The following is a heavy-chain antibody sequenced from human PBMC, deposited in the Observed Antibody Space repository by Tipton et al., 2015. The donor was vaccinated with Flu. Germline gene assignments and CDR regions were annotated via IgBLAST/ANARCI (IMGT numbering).Heavy chain of an antibody. Sequence: TLSLTCTVSGDSINTGGAYWTWIRQRPGQGLEWIGGIYYSGSTYYNPSLESRVSISVDTSKNQFSLKLSSVTAADTAVYYCARGLYGSGSYQRRYFDYWGQGTLVTVSS. J-gene: IGHJ4*02. CDR3: ARGLYGSGSYQRRYFDY. D-gene: IGHD3-10*01. V-gene: IGHV4-31*03. CDR1: GDSINTGGAY. CDR2: IYYSGST.